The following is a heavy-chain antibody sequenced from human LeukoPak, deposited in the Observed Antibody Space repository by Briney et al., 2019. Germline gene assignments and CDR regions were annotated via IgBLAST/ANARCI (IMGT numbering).Heavy chain of an antibody. CDR1: GASINSHY. D-gene: IGHD1-26*01. Sequence: SETLSLTCSVSGASINSHYWTWIRQPAGKGLEWIGRIYISGSTNYSPSLKSRVTMSVDRSKNQFSLKLTSVTAADTAVYYCARGGVGATTGTYDSWGQGIPVTVSS. CDR3: ARGGVGATTGTYDS. V-gene: IGHV4-4*07. CDR2: IYISGST. J-gene: IGHJ4*02.